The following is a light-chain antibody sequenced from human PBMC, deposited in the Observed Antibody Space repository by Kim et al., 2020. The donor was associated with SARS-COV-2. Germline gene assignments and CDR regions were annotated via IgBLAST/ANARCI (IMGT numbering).Light chain of an antibody. V-gene: IGKV3-15*01. CDR1: QSVSSN. CDR2: GAS. J-gene: IGKJ2*01. CDR3: QQYNNWPPYT. Sequence: EIVMTQSPATLSVSPGERATLSCRASQSVSSNLAWYQQKLGQAPRLLIYGASTRATDIPARFSGSGSGTEFTLTISSLQSEDFAVYYCQQYNNWPPYTFGQGTKRRS.